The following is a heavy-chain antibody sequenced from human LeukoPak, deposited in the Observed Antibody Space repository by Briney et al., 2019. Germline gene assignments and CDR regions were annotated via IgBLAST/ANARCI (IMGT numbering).Heavy chain of an antibody. V-gene: IGHV3-21*01. Sequence: PGGSLRLSCTASGFTFSGYSMNWIRQAPGKGLEWVSSISSSSSFMKYADSLKGRFTISRDNAKNSLYLQVNSLRAEDTAVYYCARGPTLTTVDNWGQGTLVTVSS. CDR1: GFTFSGYS. J-gene: IGHJ4*02. CDR3: ARGPTLTTVDN. D-gene: IGHD3-3*01. CDR2: ISSSSSFM.